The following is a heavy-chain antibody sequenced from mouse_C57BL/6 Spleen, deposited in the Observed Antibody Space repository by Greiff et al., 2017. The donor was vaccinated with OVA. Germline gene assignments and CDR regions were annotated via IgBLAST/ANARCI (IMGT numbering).Heavy chain of an antibody. V-gene: IGHV1-81*01. CDR3: ARKSYGSSYWYFDV. D-gene: IGHD1-1*01. Sequence: QVQLQQSGAELARPGASVKLSCKASGYTFTSYGISWVKQRHAPSHEWIGEIHHLPFHSYYNEKFKGKATLTADKSSSTAYMELRSLTSEDSAVYFCARKSYGSSYWYFDVWGTGTTVTVSS. CDR1: GYTFTSYG. CDR2: IHHLPFHS. J-gene: IGHJ1*03.